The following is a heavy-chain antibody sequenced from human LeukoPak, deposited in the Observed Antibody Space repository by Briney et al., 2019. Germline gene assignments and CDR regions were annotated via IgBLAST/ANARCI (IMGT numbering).Heavy chain of an antibody. CDR3: ARDLESGSRDY. J-gene: IGHJ4*02. V-gene: IGHV3-21*01. Sequence: GGSLRLSCAASGFTFSSYSMNWVRQAPGKGLEWLSSISSSGTYIYYADSVKGRFTISRDNAKNSLYLQMNSLRAEDTAVYYCARDLESGSRDYWGQGTLVTVSS. CDR2: ISSSGTYI. CDR1: GFTFSSYS. D-gene: IGHD1-26*01.